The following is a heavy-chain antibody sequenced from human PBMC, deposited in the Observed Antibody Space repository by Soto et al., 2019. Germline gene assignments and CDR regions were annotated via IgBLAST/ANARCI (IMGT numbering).Heavy chain of an antibody. Sequence: GASVKVSCKASGYTLTTYAMHWVRQAPGQRXEWMGWINGGNGNTKYSQRFQGRVTITRDTSASTDYMELSSLTSEDTAVYYCARADCSSNSCYFYYGMDVWGQGTTVTVSS. CDR3: ARADCSSNSCYFYYGMDV. J-gene: IGHJ6*02. V-gene: IGHV1-3*01. D-gene: IGHD2-2*01. CDR1: GYTLTTYA. CDR2: INGGNGNT.